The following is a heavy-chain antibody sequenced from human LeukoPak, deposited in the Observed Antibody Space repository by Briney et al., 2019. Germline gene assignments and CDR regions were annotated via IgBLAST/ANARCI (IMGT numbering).Heavy chain of an antibody. Sequence: GGSLRLSCAASGFTFSTYWMSWVRQAPGKGLEWVATIKQDGSEKYCVDSVKGRFTISRDNAKNSLYLQMNSLRVEDTAVYYCARGRYSLYWGQGTLVTVSS. CDR1: GFTFSTYW. CDR3: ARGRYSLY. J-gene: IGHJ4*02. V-gene: IGHV3-7*01. D-gene: IGHD1-1*01. CDR2: IKQDGSEK.